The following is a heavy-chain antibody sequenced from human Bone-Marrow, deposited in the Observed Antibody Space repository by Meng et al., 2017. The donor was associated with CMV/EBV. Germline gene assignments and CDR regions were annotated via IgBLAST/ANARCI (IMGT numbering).Heavy chain of an antibody. CDR3: ARSPRGPDYYDSSELLYYYYGMDV. V-gene: IGHV1-18*01. CDR2: ISAYNGNT. J-gene: IGHJ6*02. Sequence: ASVKVSCKASGGTFSSYAISWVRQAPGQGLEWMGWISAYNGNTNYAQKLQGRVTMTTDTSTSTAYMELRSLRSDDTAVYYCARSPRGPDYYDSSELLYYYYGMDVWGQGTTVTVSS. CDR1: GGTFSSYA. D-gene: IGHD3-22*01.